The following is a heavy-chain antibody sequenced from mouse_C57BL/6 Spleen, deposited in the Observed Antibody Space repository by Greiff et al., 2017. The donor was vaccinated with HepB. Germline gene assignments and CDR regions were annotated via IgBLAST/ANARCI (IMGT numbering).Heavy chain of an antibody. Sequence: EVQRVESGEGLVKPGGSLKLSCAASGFTFSSYAMSWVRQTPEKRLEWVAYISSGGDYIYYADTVKGRFTISRDNARNTLYLQMSSLKSEDTAMYYCTRGSSLYAMDYWGQGTSVTVSS. CDR3: TRGSSLYAMDY. CDR2: ISSGGDYI. V-gene: IGHV5-9-1*02. CDR1: GFTFSSYA. J-gene: IGHJ4*01.